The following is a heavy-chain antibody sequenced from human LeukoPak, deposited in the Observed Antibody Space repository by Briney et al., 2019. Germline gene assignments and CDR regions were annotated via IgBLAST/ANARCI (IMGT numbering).Heavy chain of an antibody. CDR1: GGTFSSYA. J-gene: IGHJ4*02. Sequence: ASVKVSCKASGGTFSSYAISWVRQAPGQGLKWMGGIIPIFGTANYAQKFQGRVTITADESTSTAYMELSSLRSEDTAVYYCAKDLGVRGVIYWGQGTLVTVSS. D-gene: IGHD3-10*01. CDR3: AKDLGVRGVIY. CDR2: IIPIFGTA. V-gene: IGHV1-69*13.